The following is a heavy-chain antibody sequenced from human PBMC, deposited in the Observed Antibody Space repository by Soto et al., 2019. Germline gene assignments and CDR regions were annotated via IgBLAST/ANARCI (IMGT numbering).Heavy chain of an antibody. Sequence: SETLSLTCAVYGGSFSGYYWSWIRQPPGKGLEWIGEINHSGSTNYNPSLKSRVTISVDTSKNQFSLKLSSVTAADTAVYYCARHFGTKMRWYFDLWGRGTLVTVSS. CDR2: INHSGST. J-gene: IGHJ2*01. D-gene: IGHD1-7*01. CDR1: GGSFSGYY. CDR3: ARHFGTKMRWYFDL. V-gene: IGHV4-34*01.